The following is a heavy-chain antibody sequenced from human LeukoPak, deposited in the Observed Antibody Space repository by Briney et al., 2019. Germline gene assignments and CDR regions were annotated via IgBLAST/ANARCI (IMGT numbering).Heavy chain of an antibody. V-gene: IGHV4-30-4*08. CDR1: GGSISSGDYY. J-gene: IGHJ4*02. CDR2: IYYSGST. Sequence: SQTLSLTCTVSGGSISSGDYYWSWIRQPPGKGLGWIGYIYYSGSTYYNPSLKSRVTISVDTSKNQFSLKLSSVTAADTAVYYCARATVGIAAAGMLRGFYFDYWGQGTLVTVSS. D-gene: IGHD6-13*01. CDR3: ARATVGIAAAGMLRGFYFDY.